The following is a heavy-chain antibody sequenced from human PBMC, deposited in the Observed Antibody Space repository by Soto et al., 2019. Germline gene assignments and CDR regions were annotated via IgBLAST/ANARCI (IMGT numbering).Heavy chain of an antibody. J-gene: IGHJ3*02. CDR2: VYYTGST. CDR1: GSSISSYY. V-gene: IGHV4-59*01. CDR3: ASRIGYSYGNDAFDI. Sequence: PSATLSITCNVSGSSISSYYWSWIRQPPGKGLEWIGYVYYTGSTLYNPTLKSRVTISVDMSKKEFSLRLSSAIAADTAVYYCASRIGYSYGNDAFDIWGQGTMVTVSS. D-gene: IGHD5-18*01.